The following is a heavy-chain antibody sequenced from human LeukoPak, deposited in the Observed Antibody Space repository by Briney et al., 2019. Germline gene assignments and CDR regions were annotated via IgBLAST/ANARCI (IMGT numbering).Heavy chain of an antibody. CDR3: ARGVYSNCPFDY. CDR1: GGSFSGYY. D-gene: IGHD4-11*01. V-gene: IGHV4-34*01. Sequence: PSETLSLTCAVYGGSFSGYYWSWIRQPPGKGLEWIGEINHSGSTNYNPSLKSRVTISVDTSKNQFSLKLSSVTAADTAVYYCARGVYSNCPFDYWGQGTLVTVSS. J-gene: IGHJ4*02. CDR2: INHSGST.